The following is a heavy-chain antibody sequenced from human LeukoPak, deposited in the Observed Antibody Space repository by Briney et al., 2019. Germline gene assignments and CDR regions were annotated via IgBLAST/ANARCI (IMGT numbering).Heavy chain of an antibody. CDR3: ARVGYSSGWRIFDY. CDR1: GGSISSGSYY. V-gene: IGHV4-61*02. Sequence: SQTLSLTCPVSGGSISSGSYYWSWIRQPAGKGLEWIRRIYTSGSTNYNPSLKSRVTISVDTSKNQFSLKLSSVTAADTAVYYCARVGYSSGWRIFDYWGQGTLVTVSS. CDR2: IYTSGST. D-gene: IGHD6-19*01. J-gene: IGHJ4*02.